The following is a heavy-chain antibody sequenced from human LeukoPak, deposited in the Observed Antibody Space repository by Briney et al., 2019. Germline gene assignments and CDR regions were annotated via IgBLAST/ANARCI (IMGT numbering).Heavy chain of an antibody. J-gene: IGHJ6*03. V-gene: IGHV1-24*01. Sequence: RASVKVSCKVSGYTLTELSMHWVRQAPGKGLEWMGGFDPEDGETIYAQKFQGRVTMTEDTSTDTAYMELSSLRSEDMAVYYCARDGGELRYFDWLLDPLVDYYMDVWGKGTTVTVSS. D-gene: IGHD3-9*01. CDR2: FDPEDGET. CDR3: ARDGGELRYFDWLLDPLVDYYMDV. CDR1: GYTLTELS.